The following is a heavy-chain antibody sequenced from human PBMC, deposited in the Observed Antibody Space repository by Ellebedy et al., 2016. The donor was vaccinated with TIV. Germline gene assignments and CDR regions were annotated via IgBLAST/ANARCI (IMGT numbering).Heavy chain of an antibody. CDR1: GFTFSSYS. D-gene: IGHD4-11*01. CDR2: IGSISSIV. V-gene: IGHV3-48*01. CDR3: ARDNDYKIDY. Sequence: GESLKISCAASGFTFSSYSMNWVRQAPGKGLEWVSYIGSISSIVYYADSVKGRFTISRDNAKNTLYLQSNSLGADDTAVYYCARDNDYKIDYWGQGTLVTVSS. J-gene: IGHJ4*02.